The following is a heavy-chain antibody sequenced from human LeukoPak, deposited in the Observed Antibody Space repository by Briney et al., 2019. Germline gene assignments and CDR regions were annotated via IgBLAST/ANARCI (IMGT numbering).Heavy chain of an antibody. J-gene: IGHJ6*02. CDR1: GGSISSYY. CDR3: ARRDAQRPDPGGMDV. V-gene: IGHV4-59*08. D-gene: IGHD6-25*01. Sequence: PSETLSLTCTVSGGSISSYYWSWIRQPPGKGLEWIGYIYYSGSTNYNPSLKSRVTISVDTSKNQFSLKLSSVTAADTAVYYCARRDAQRPDPGGMDVWGQGTTVTVSS. CDR2: IYYSGST.